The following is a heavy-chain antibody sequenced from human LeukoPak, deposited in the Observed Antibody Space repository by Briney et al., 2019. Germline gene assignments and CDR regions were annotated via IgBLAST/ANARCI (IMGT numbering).Heavy chain of an antibody. V-gene: IGHV3-15*01. J-gene: IGHJ4*02. Sequence: SGGSLRLSCAASGFTFSSYWMHWVRQAPGEGGVWVGRVKSKSDGGTIDYGAPVKGRFTISRDDSKNMLYLQMNSLQTEDTAVYYCTTDRGIAVRPLFDYWGQGTLVTVSS. CDR3: TTDRGIAVRPLFDY. D-gene: IGHD6-19*01. CDR1: GFTFSSYW. CDR2: VKSKSDGGTI.